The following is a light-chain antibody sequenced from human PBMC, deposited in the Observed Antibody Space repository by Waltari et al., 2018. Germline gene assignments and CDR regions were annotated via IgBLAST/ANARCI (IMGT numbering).Light chain of an antibody. CDR3: QHFNSYPFI. CDR1: QSIGNY. V-gene: IGKV1-5*03. J-gene: IGKJ2*01. CDR2: MAS. Sequence: DIQMTQSPSTLSASVGDRVTITCRASQSIGNYLAWYQQKPGKAPKLLIFMASTLQRAVPSRFSVSGSGTEFALTISGLQADDFATYFCQHFNSYPFIFGRGTKLEIK.